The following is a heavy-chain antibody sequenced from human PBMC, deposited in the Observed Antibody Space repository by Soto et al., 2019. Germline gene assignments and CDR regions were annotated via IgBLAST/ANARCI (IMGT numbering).Heavy chain of an antibody. CDR1: GFTFSSYS. Sequence: EVQLVESGGGLVKPGGSLRLSCAASGFTFSSYSMNWVRQAPGKGLEWVSSISTGSSYIYYADSVKGRFTISRDNAKNSLYLQMNSLRAEDTAVYYCARDVTGSGYYYLYPSGFDPWGQGTLVTVSS. CDR2: ISTGSSYI. J-gene: IGHJ5*02. V-gene: IGHV3-21*01. D-gene: IGHD3-22*01. CDR3: ARDVTGSGYYYLYPSGFDP.